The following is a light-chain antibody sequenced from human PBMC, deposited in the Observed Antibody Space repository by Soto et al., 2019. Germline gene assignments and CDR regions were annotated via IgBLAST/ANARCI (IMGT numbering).Light chain of an antibody. CDR3: CSYAGSSTYV. V-gene: IGLV2-11*01. J-gene: IGLJ1*01. CDR2: DVS. CDR1: SSDIGGYNY. Sequence: QSALTQPRSVSGSPGQSVTISCTGTSSDIGGYNYVSWYQHHPDKAPNLLIYDVSKRPSGVSNRFSGSKSGTTASLTISGLQAEDEADYYCCSYAGSSTYVFGTGTKVTVL.